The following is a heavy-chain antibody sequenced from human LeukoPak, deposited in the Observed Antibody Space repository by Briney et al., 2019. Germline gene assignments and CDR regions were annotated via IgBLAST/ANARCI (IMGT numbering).Heavy chain of an antibody. V-gene: IGHV3-30*18. Sequence: PGGSLRLSCAASGFTFSSYGMHWVRQAPGKGLEWVAVISYDGSNKYYADSVKGRFTISRDNSKNTLYLQMNSLRAEDTAVYYCAKDQIGATIAYNYYGMDVWGQGTTVTVSS. D-gene: IGHD5-12*01. J-gene: IGHJ6*02. CDR1: GFTFSSYG. CDR2: ISYDGSNK. CDR3: AKDQIGATIAYNYYGMDV.